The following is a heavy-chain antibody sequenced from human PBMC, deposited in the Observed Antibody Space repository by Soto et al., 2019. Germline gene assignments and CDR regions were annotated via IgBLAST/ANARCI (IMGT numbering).Heavy chain of an antibody. CDR2: ISWNSGSI. J-gene: IGHJ4*02. V-gene: IGHV3-9*01. CDR3: AKDIGDRGETYYFFDY. Sequence: HPGGSLRLSCAASGFTFDDYAMHWVRQAPGKGLEWVSGISWNSGSIGYADSVKGRFTISRDNAKNSLYLQMNSLRAEDTALYYCAKDIGDRGETYYFFDYWGQGTLVTVSS. D-gene: IGHD3-10*01. CDR1: GFTFDDYA.